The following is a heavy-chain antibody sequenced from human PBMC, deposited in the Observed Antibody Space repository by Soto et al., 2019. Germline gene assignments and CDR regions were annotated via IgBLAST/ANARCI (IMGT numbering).Heavy chain of an antibody. CDR2: IYYSGST. D-gene: IGHD3-3*01. CDR1: GGSISSYY. V-gene: IGHV4-59*08. Sequence: SETLSLTCTVSGGSISSYYWSWIRQPPGKGLEWIGYIYYSGSTNYNPSLKSRVTISVDTSKNQFSLKLSFVTAADTAVYYCARLPEDFWSGYYINYYYYYMDVWGKGTTVTVSS. J-gene: IGHJ6*03. CDR3: ARLPEDFWSGYYINYYYYYMDV.